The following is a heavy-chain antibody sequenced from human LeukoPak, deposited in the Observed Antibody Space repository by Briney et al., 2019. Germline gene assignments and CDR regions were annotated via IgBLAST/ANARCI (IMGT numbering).Heavy chain of an antibody. D-gene: IGHD5-24*01. CDR2: ISWNSGSI. J-gene: IGHJ4*02. Sequence: GGSLRLSCAASGFTFSSYAMSWVRQAPGKGLEWVSGISWNSGSIGYADSVKGRFTISRDNAKNSLYLQMNSLRAEDTALYYCAKDGRWLQLGYYFDYWGQGTLVTVSS. CDR1: GFTFSSYA. CDR3: AKDGRWLQLGYYFDY. V-gene: IGHV3-9*01.